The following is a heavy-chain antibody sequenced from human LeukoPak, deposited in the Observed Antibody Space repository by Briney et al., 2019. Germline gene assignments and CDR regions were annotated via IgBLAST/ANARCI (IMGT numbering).Heavy chain of an antibody. CDR2: ISGSGGST. CDR1: GFTFSSYS. D-gene: IGHD1-1*01. CDR3: AKVPSGTGGY. Sequence: GGSLRLSCAASGFTFSSYSMNWVRQAPGKGLEWVSAISGSGGSTYYADSVKGRFTISRDNSKNTLYLQMNSLRAEDTAVYYCAKVPSGTGGYWGQGTLVTVSS. J-gene: IGHJ4*02. V-gene: IGHV3-23*01.